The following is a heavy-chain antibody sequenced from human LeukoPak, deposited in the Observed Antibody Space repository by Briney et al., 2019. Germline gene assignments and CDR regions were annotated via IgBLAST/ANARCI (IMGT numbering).Heavy chain of an antibody. D-gene: IGHD2-15*01. CDR3: AKGGGPYYYYGMDV. Sequence: GGSLRLSCAAPGFTFSSFAMGWVRQAPGKGLEWVSTISGSGSNTYYADSVKGRFTISRDNSKKTLYLHVNSLRAEDTAVYYCAKGGGPYYYYGMDVWGQGTTVTVSS. V-gene: IGHV3-23*01. J-gene: IGHJ6*02. CDR1: GFTFSSFA. CDR2: ISGSGSNT.